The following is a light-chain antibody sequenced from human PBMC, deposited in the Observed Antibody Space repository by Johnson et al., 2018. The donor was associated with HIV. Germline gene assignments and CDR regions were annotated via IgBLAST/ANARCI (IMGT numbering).Light chain of an antibody. V-gene: IGLV1-51*01. CDR2: DNN. CDR3: GTWDSSLSAGV. CDR1: SSNIGNND. J-gene: IGLJ1*01. Sequence: QSILTQPPSVSAAPGQKVTISCSGSSSNIGNNDVSWYQQLPGTAPKLLIYDNNKRPSGIPDRFSGSKSGPSATLAITVLQTGDDADYYCGTWDSSLSAGVFGTGTKVTVL.